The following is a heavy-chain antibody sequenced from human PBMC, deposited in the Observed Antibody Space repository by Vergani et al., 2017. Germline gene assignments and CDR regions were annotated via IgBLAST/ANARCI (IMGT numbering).Heavy chain of an antibody. CDR2: ISFDGTNE. CDR3: ARARCIETCYMSNWLDS. Sequence: QVQLVESGGGVVQPGTSLRLSCVVSGFALNRHAMYWVRQAPGKGLEWVVGISFDGTNEYHPDLVKGRFTISRDNAQNTLYLQMNSLRVEDTGVYYCARARCIETCYMSNWLDSWGQGTLVTVSS. J-gene: IGHJ5*01. V-gene: IGHV3-30-3*01. D-gene: IGHD3-9*01. CDR1: GFALNRHA.